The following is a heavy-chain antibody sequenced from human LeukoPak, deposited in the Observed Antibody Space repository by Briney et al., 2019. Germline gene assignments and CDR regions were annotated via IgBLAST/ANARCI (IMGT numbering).Heavy chain of an antibody. D-gene: IGHD3-22*01. V-gene: IGHV4-39*01. CDR3: ARRGYDSSGSYRNY. Sequence: PSETLSLTCTVSGGSTSSSSYYWGWIRQPPGKGLEWIGSIYYSGSTYYNPSLKSRVTISVDTSKNQFSLKLSSVTAADTAVYYCARRGYDSSGSYRNYWGQGTLVTVSS. CDR2: IYYSGST. CDR1: GGSTSSSSYY. J-gene: IGHJ4*02.